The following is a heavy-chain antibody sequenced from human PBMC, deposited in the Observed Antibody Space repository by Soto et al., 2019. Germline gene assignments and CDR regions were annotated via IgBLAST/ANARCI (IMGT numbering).Heavy chain of an antibody. D-gene: IGHD3-22*01. CDR1: GGSISSYY. J-gene: IGHJ5*02. CDR3: ARRGTYYYDSSGYFFDWFDP. Sequence: SETLSLTCTVSGGSISSYYWSWIRQPPGKGLEWIGYIYYSGSTNYNPSLKSRVTISVDTSKNQFSLKLSSVTAADTAVYYCARRGTYYYDSSGYFFDWFDPWGQGTLVTVSS. V-gene: IGHV4-59*01. CDR2: IYYSGST.